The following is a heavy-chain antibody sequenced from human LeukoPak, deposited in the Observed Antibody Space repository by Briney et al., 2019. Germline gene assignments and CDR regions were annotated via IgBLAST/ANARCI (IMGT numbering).Heavy chain of an antibody. J-gene: IGHJ3*02. CDR1: GYTFTGYY. D-gene: IGHD3-22*01. CDR3: ARERSSGYNDAFDI. V-gene: IGHV1-46*01. CDR2: INPSGGNT. Sequence: ASVKVSCKASGYTFTGYYMHWVRQAPGQGLEWMGIINPSGGNTNYAQKFQGRVTMTRDMSTSTVYMELSSLRSEDTAVYYCARERSSGYNDAFDIWGQATMVTVSS.